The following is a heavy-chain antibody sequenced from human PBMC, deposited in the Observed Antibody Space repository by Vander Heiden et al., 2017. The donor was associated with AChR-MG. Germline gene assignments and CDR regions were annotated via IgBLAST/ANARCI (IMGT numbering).Heavy chain of an antibody. D-gene: IGHD6-19*01. CDR3: ARDGASVAVARSQGNWFDP. Sequence: QVQLVESGGGVVQPGRSLRLSCAASGFPFSSYGMHWVRQAPGKGLEWVAVIWYDGSNKYYADSVKGRFTISRDNSKNTLYLQMNSLRAEDTAVYYCARDGASVAVARSQGNWFDPWGQGTLVTVSS. CDR2: IWYDGSNK. V-gene: IGHV3-33*01. J-gene: IGHJ5*02. CDR1: GFPFSSYG.